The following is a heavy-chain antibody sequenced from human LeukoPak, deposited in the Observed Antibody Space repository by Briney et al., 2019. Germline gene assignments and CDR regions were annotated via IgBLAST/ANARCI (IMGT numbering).Heavy chain of an antibody. D-gene: IGHD3-16*01. V-gene: IGHV7-4-1*02. J-gene: IGHJ5*02. CDR3: ARVAQRIMITFGGVTNWFDP. CDR2: INTNTGNP. Sequence: ASVKVSCKASGYTFTIYAMNWVRQAPGQGLEWMGWINTNTGNPTYAQGFTGRFVFSLDTSVSTAYLQISSLKAEDTAVYYCARVAQRIMITFGGVTNWFDPWGQGTLVTVSS. CDR1: GYTFTIYA.